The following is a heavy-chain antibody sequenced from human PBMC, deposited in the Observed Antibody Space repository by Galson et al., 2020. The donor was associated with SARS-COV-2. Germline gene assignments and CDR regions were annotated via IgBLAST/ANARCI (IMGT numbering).Heavy chain of an antibody. CDR2: ISSSSSYI. J-gene: IGHJ4*02. Sequence: GASLMISCAASGFTLNRYSMNWVRQAAGKGLEWVSSISSSSSYIYSEDSVKGRSTISRDNAKNSLYLQMNSLRGEDTDVYYGASNRGDSGYDLPSPLDYWGRGTLVTVSS. V-gene: IGHV3-21*01. CDR3: ASNRGDSGYDLPSPLDY. CDR1: GFTLNRYS. D-gene: IGHD5-12*01.